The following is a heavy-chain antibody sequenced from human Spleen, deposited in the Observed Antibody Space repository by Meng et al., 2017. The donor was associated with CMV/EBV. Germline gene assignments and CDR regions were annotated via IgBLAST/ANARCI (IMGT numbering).Heavy chain of an antibody. CDR2: IGAKACGT. CDR3: AKYSAVGERIYYFDY. J-gene: IGHJ4*02. D-gene: IGHD2-21*01. Sequence: GGSLRLSCEASGLTFSDYGMSWVRQAPGKGLEWVSAIGAKACGTYYADSVKGRFTISRDNAKNTLFLQMNSLKAEDTAVYYCAKYSAVGERIYYFDYWGQGTLVTVSS. CDR1: GLTFSDYG. V-gene: IGHV3-23*01.